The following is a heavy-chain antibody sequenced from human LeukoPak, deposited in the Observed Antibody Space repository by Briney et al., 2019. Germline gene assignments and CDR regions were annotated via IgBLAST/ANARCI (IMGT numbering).Heavy chain of an antibody. CDR1: GYTFIGYN. CDR3: ALVGEALDY. CDR2: INPNSGGT. V-gene: IGHV1-2*02. D-gene: IGHD4-17*01. Sequence: ASVKVSCKASGYTFIGYNMNWVRQAPGQGLEWMGWINPNSGGTNYAQSFQGRVTMTRDTSISTAYMELSRLRSDDTAIYYCALVGEALDYWGQGILVTVSS. J-gene: IGHJ4*02.